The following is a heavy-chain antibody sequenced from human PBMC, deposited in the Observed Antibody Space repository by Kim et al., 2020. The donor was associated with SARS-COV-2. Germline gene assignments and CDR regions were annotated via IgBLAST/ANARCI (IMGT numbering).Heavy chain of an antibody. J-gene: IGHJ6*02. D-gene: IGHD3-9*01. Sequence: GGSLRLSCAASGFTFSNAWMSWVRQAPGKGLEWVCRINSNTDGGTTDYAAPVKGRFTISRDDSKNTLYLQMNSLKTEDTAVYYCTTLLRYFDWLAVKYYYYGMDVWGQGTTVSVSS. V-gene: IGHV3-15*01. CDR3: TTLLRYFDWLAVKYYYYGMDV. CDR2: INSNTDGGTT. CDR1: GFTFSNAW.